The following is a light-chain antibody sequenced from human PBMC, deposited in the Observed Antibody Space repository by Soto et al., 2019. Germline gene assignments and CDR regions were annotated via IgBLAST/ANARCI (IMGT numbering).Light chain of an antibody. Sequence: DIQMTQSPSSLSASVGDEVTITCRASQTIMTYLNWYQLKPGKPPRLLIYAASSLQSGVPSRFSGSGSGTDFTLNISSLQPEDFATYSCQQSYNSPQTFGRGTKVDIK. CDR2: AAS. CDR3: QQSYNSPQT. CDR1: QTIMTY. V-gene: IGKV1-39*01. J-gene: IGKJ1*01.